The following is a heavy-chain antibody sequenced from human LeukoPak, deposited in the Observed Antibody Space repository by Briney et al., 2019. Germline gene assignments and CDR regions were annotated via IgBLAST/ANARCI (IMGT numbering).Heavy chain of an antibody. D-gene: IGHD1-1*01. CDR1: GYSFSSYW. J-gene: IGHJ5*02. Sequence: GESLKISCKGSGYSFSSYWIGWVRQMPGKGLEWMGIIYPGDSGTRYSPSFQGQVTISADKSISTAYLQWSSLKASDTAMYYCARRPNWNAGGNSFDPWGQGTLVTVSS. CDR2: IYPGDSGT. CDR3: ARRPNWNAGGNSFDP. V-gene: IGHV5-51*01.